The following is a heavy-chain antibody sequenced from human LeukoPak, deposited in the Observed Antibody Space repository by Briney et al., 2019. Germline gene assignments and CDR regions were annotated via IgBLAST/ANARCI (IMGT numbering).Heavy chain of an antibody. V-gene: IGHV4-4*07. CDR3: ARVGWSYYYYMDV. CDR2: IYTSGST. Sequence: SETLSLTCTVAGGSISSYYWSWIRQPAGKVLEWIGRIYTSGSTNYNPSLKSRVTMSVDTSKNQFSLKLSSVTAADTAVYYCARVGWSYYYYMDVWGKGTTVTVSS. J-gene: IGHJ6*03. D-gene: IGHD2-15*01. CDR1: GGSISSYY.